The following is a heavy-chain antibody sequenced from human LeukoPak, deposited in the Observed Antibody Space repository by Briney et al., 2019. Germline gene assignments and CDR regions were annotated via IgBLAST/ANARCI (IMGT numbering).Heavy chain of an antibody. D-gene: IGHD3-22*01. Sequence: SETLSLTCTVSGGSISSYYWGWIRQPAGKGLEWIGRIYTSGSTNYNPSLKSRVTISVDTSKNQFSLKLSSVTAADTAVYYCARGVILTYYYDSSGYLDAFDIWGQGTMVTVSS. V-gene: IGHV4-4*07. CDR3: ARGVILTYYYDSSGYLDAFDI. J-gene: IGHJ3*02. CDR2: IYTSGST. CDR1: GGSISSYY.